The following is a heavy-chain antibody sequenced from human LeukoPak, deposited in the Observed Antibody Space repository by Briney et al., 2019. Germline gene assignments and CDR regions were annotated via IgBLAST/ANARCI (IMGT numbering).Heavy chain of an antibody. CDR2: INPSGGST. Sequence: ASVKGSCTASRYTFTSYYMHWVRQAPGQGLEWMGIINPSGGSTSYAQKFQGRVTMTRDTSTSTVYMELSSLRSEDTAVYYCATRVGLVLLYWGQGTLVTVSS. CDR3: ATRVGLVLLY. CDR1: RYTFTSYY. D-gene: IGHD6-19*01. J-gene: IGHJ4*02. V-gene: IGHV1-46*01.